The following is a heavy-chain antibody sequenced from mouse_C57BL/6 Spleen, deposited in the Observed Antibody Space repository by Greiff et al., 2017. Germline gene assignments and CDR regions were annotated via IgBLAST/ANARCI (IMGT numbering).Heavy chain of an antibody. CDR2: IHPNSGST. V-gene: IGHV1-64*01. Sequence: QVQLKQPGAELVKPGASVKLSCKASGYTFTSYWMHWVKQRPGQGLEWIGMIHPNSGSTNYNEKFKSKATLTVDKSSSTAYMQLSSLTSEDSAVYYCARAPLYYGNDYFDYWGQGTTLTVSS. CDR1: GYTFTSYW. J-gene: IGHJ2*01. D-gene: IGHD2-1*01. CDR3: ARAPLYYGNDYFDY.